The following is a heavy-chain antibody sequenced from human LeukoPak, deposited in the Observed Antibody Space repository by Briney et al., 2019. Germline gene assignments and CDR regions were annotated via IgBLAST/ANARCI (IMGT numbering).Heavy chain of an antibody. CDR1: GGTFSSYA. CDR2: IIPIFGIA. D-gene: IGHD2-21*02. V-gene: IGHV1-69*04. Sequence: SVKVFCKASGGTFSSYAISWVRQAPGQGLEWMGRIIPIFGIANYAQKFQGRVTITADKSTSTAYMELSSLRSEDTAVYYCARVREDCGGDCYPDYWGQGTLVTVSS. J-gene: IGHJ4*02. CDR3: ARVREDCGGDCYPDY.